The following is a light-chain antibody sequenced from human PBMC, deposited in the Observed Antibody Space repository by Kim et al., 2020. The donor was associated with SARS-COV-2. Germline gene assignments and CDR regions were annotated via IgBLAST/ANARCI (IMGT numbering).Light chain of an antibody. Sequence: PGERATLSCRASQSVSSNLAWYQQKPGQAPRLLIYGASTRATGIPARFSGSGSGTELTLTISSLQSEDFAVYYCQQYNNWPPRITFGGGTKVDIK. CDR1: QSVSSN. CDR2: GAS. J-gene: IGKJ4*01. V-gene: IGKV3-15*01. CDR3: QQYNNWPPRIT.